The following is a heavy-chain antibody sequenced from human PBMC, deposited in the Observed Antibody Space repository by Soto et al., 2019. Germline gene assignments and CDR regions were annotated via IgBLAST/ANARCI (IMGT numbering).Heavy chain of an antibody. V-gene: IGHV3-33*01. CDR3: ARDHGSSWYGYFQH. CDR2: IWYDGSNK. J-gene: IGHJ1*01. CDR1: GFTFSSYG. Sequence: QVQLVESGGGVVQPGRSLRLSCAASGFTFSSYGMHWVRQAPGKGLEWVAVIWYDGSNKYYADSVKGRFTISRDNSKNTLYLQMNSLRAEDTAVYYCARDHGSSWYGYFQHWGQGTLVTVSS. D-gene: IGHD6-13*01.